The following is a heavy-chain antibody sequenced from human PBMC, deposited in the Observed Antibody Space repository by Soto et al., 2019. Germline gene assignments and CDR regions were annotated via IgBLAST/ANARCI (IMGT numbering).Heavy chain of an antibody. V-gene: IGHV3-23*01. Sequence: EVQLLESGGGLVQPGGSLRLSCAASGFTFSNSAMNWVRQAPGKGLEWVSTVTGSGYYTYYADSVKGRFTISRDNSENTLFLQMNSLRADDTAIYYCAKTRPGFDFWGQGVLVTVSS. CDR2: VTGSGYYT. CDR1: GFTFSNSA. CDR3: AKTRPGFDF. J-gene: IGHJ4*02.